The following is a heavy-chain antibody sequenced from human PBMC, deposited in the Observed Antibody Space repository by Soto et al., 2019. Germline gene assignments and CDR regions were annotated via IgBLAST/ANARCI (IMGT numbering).Heavy chain of an antibody. Sequence: TLSLTCTASGGSTSGSTYYWAWIRQPPGKGPVWIGSIYYSGSAYDNPALKSRVTISVDTSKNQFSLKLTSVTAADTAVYFCARPRLGASVLSGFESWGQGRVVTVSS. V-gene: IGHV4-39*01. CDR3: ARPRLGASVLSGFES. J-gene: IGHJ4*02. CDR2: IYYSGSA. CDR1: GGSTSGSTYY. D-gene: IGHD3-16*02.